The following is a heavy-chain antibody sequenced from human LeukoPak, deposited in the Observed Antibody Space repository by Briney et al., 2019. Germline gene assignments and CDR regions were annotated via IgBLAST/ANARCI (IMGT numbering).Heavy chain of an antibody. D-gene: IGHD3-3*01. Sequence: PGGSLRLSCAASGFTFSNAWMSWVRQAPGKGLEWVGRIKSKTDGGTTDYAAPVKGRFTISRDDSKNTLYLQMNSLKTEDTAVXXXXXXXXXXXXSGYYRPFDYWGQGTLVTVSS. V-gene: IGHV3-15*01. CDR2: IKSKTDGGTT. J-gene: IGHJ4*02. CDR3: XXXXXXXXXSGYYRPFDY. CDR1: GFTFSNAW.